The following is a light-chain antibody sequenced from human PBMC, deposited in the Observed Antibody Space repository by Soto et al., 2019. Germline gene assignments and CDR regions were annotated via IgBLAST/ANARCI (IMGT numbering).Light chain of an antibody. CDR1: SSDVGSYHY. Sequence: QSVLTQPASVSGSPGQSITISCTGTSSDVGSYHYVSWFQQHPGKAPKLIIFEVSGRPSGVSTRFSGSKSGDTASLTIPGLQADDEADYYCSSYTSGRDVYVFGGGTKVTVL. V-gene: IGLV2-14*01. J-gene: IGLJ1*01. CDR3: SSYTSGRDVYV. CDR2: EVS.